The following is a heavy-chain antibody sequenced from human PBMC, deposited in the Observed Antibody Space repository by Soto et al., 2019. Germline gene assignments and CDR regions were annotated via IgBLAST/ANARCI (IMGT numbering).Heavy chain of an antibody. CDR1: GGSISSSSYY. J-gene: IGHJ6*02. Sequence: SETLSLTCTVSGGSISSSSYYWGWIRQPPGKGLEWIGSIYYSGSTYYNPSLKSRVTISVDTSKNQFSLKLSSVTAADTAVYYCARVTIGYYGMDVWGQGTTVTVSS. CDR2: IYYSGST. CDR3: ARVTIGYYGMDV. V-gene: IGHV4-39*01.